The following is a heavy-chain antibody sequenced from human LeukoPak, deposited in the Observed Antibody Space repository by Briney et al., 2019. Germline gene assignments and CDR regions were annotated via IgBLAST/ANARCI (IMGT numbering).Heavy chain of an antibody. J-gene: IGHJ4*02. V-gene: IGHV4-59*01. CDR1: GGSISSYY. CDR3: ARVRTTFWYFDY. CDR2: IYYSGST. D-gene: IGHD3-3*01. Sequence: LETLSLTCTVSGGSISSYYWSWIRQPPGKGLEWIGYIYYSGSTNYNPSLKSRVTISVDTSKNQFSLKLSSVTAADTAVYYCARVRTTFWYFDYWGQGTLVTVSS.